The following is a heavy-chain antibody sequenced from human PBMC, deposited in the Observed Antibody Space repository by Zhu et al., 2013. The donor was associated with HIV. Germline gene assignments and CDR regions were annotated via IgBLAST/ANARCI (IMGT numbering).Heavy chain of an antibody. CDR1: GGTFSSYA. CDR3: ARDGVPYYYDSSGYYSGWYFDL. CDR2: IIPIFGTA. V-gene: IGHV1-69*01. Sequence: QVQLVQPGAEVKKPGSSVKVSCKASGGTFSSYAISWVRQAPGQGLEWMGGIIPIFGTANYAQKFQGRVTITADESTSTAYMELSSLRSEDTAVYYCARDGVPYYYDSSGYYSGWYFDLWGRGTRGHCLL. D-gene: IGHD3-22*01. J-gene: IGHJ2*01.